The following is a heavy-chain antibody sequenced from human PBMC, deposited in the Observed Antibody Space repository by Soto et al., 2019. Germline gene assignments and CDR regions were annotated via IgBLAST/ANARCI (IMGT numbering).Heavy chain of an antibody. J-gene: IGHJ4*02. Sequence: QVQLVQSGAEVKKPGASVKVSCKASGYTFTSYDINWVRQATGQGPEWMGWMNPNSGDTHYAQTFQGRVTMTRNTSRSTEYMELSRLRAEDTAMYYGARWYGGNSGDYWGQGTLVTVSS. CDR2: MNPNSGDT. D-gene: IGHD2-21*02. CDR1: GYTFTSYD. V-gene: IGHV1-8*01. CDR3: ARWYGGNSGDY.